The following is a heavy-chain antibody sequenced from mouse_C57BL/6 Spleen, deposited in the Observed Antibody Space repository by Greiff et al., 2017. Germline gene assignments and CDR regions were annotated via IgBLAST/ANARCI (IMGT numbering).Heavy chain of an antibody. CDR2: IDPETGGT. V-gene: IGHV1-15*01. D-gene: IGHD2-4*01. J-gene: IGHJ1*03. CDR3: TREKYDYDDPRGYFDV. CDR1: GYTFTDYE. Sequence: QVQLQQSGAELVRPGASVTLSCKASGYTFTDYEMHWVKQTPVHGLEWIGAIDPETGGTAYNQKFKGKAILTADKSSSTAYMELRSLTSEDSAVYYCTREKYDYDDPRGYFDVWGTGTTVTVSS.